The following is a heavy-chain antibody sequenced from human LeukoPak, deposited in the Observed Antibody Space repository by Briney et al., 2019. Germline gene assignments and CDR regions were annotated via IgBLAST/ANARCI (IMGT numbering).Heavy chain of an antibody. CDR1: GYTFTGYY. J-gene: IGHJ3*02. CDR3: ARDLGDIVGATLPI. Sequence: ASVKVSCKASGYTFTGYYMHWVRQAPGQGLEWMGWINPNSGGTNYAQKFQGRVTMTRDTSISTAYMELSRLRSDDTAVYYCARDLGDIVGATLPIWGQGTMVTVSS. D-gene: IGHD1-26*01. CDR2: INPNSGGT. V-gene: IGHV1-2*02.